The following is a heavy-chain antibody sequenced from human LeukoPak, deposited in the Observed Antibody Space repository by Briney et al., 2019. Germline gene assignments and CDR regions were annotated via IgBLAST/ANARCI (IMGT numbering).Heavy chain of an antibody. CDR3: ARDRVPAAILMASAFDI. J-gene: IGHJ3*02. D-gene: IGHD2-2*01. CDR1: GYTLTELS. CDR2: FDPEDGET. V-gene: IGHV1-24*01. Sequence: ASVKVSCKVSGYTLTELSMHWVRQAPGKGLEWMGGFDPEDGETTYAQKFQGRVTMTEDTSTDIAYMELSSLRSEDTAVYYCARDRVPAAILMASAFDIWGQGTMVTVSS.